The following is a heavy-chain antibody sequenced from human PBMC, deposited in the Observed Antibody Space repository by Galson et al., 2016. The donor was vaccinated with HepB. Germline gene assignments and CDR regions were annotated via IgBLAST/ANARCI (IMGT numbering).Heavy chain of an antibody. D-gene: IGHD5-12*01. V-gene: IGHV3-73*01. CDR3: MSYRDDYLRGGD. CDR1: GFTFSGSA. CDR2: IRSKTNTYAT. Sequence: SLRLSCAVSGFTFSGSAIHWVRQASVKGLEWVGRIRSKTNTYATAYGESVKGRSTISRDDSRNTAYLQMNSLKTEDTAVYYCMSYRDDYLRGGDWGQGTLVTVSS. J-gene: IGHJ4*02.